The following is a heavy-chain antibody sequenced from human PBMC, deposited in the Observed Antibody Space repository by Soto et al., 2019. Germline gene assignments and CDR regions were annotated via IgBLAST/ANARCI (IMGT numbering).Heavy chain of an antibody. Sequence: PGGSLSLSCAAAGCTCSSYAMSWVRQAPGKGLEWVSAISGSGGSTYYADSVKGRFTISRDNSKNTLYLQMNSLRAEDTAVYYCAKDLLPWSIWSGYLSDYGMDVWGQGTTVTVSS. CDR2: ISGSGGST. D-gene: IGHD3-3*01. V-gene: IGHV3-23*01. J-gene: IGHJ6*02. CDR3: AKDLLPWSIWSGYLSDYGMDV. CDR1: GCTCSSYA.